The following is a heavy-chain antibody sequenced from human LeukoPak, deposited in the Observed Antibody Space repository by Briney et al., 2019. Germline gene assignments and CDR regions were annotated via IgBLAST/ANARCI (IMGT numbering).Heavy chain of an antibody. J-gene: IGHJ4*02. CDR1: GYTFTSYD. D-gene: IGHD6-13*01. CDR3: ARGSSWLDY. Sequence: GASVKVSCKASGYTFTSYDITWVRQATGQGLEWMGWINTNTGNPTYAQGFTGRFVFSLDTSVSTAYLQISSLKAEDTAVYYCARGSSWLDYWGQGTLVTVSS. V-gene: IGHV7-4-1*02. CDR2: INTNTGNP.